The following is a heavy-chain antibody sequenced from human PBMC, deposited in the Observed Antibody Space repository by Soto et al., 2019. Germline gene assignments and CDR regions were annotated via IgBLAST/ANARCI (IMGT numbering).Heavy chain of an antibody. CDR3: ATELGENPASPFDA. CDR2: IIPLFGTA. CDR1: GVTFSSET. D-gene: IGHD3-10*01. Sequence: QVQLVQSGADVKKPGSSVKVSCQASGVTFSSETLGWVRQAPGQGLEWVGGIIPLFGTASYAQKFQGRVTMTEDESTSTVYMELSSLRSDDPAVYFCATELGENPASPFDAWGQGTLVTVSS. J-gene: IGHJ5*02. V-gene: IGHV1-69*01.